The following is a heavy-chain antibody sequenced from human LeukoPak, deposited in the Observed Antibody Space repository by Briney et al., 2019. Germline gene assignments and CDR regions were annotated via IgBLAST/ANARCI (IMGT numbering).Heavy chain of an antibody. J-gene: IGHJ4*02. D-gene: IGHD6-6*01. Sequence: PSETLSLTCAVYGGSFSGYYWSWIRQPPGKGLEWIGEINHSGSTNCNPSLKSRVTILVDTSKNQLSLKLTSVTAADTAVYYCARGFFPYNSSPYEYWGQGSLVTVSS. CDR2: INHSGST. CDR3: ARGFFPYNSSPYEY. CDR1: GGSFSGYY. V-gene: IGHV4-34*01.